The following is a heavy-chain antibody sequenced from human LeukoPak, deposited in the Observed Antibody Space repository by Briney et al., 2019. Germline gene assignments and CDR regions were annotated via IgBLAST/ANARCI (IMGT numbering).Heavy chain of an antibody. Sequence: SQTLSLTCNVSGASISNGDYFWTWLRQPPGKALEWIGYIYLIGSTYYNPSLESRVTISAGRSGNQFSLQLGSVTAADTATYYCARDSRVGTSYNLDIWGPRTRVTVSS. V-gene: IGHV4-30-2*01. J-gene: IGHJ3*02. CDR3: ARDSRVGTSYNLDI. CDR1: GASISNGDYF. CDR2: IYLIGST. D-gene: IGHD1/OR15-1a*01.